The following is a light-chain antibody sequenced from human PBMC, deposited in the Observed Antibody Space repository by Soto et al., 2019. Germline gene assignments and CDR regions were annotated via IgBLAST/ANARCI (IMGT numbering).Light chain of an antibody. J-gene: IGLJ2*01. Sequence: QSVLTQPASVSGSPGQSITISGTGTSSDVGRYNYVSWYQQHPGRAPRLIVYEVINRPAGVSNRFSGSKSGNTASLTISGLHAADDAYYYCCSYTRSSTLLFGGGTKVTVL. CDR3: CSYTRSSTLL. V-gene: IGLV2-14*01. CDR2: EVI. CDR1: SSDVGRYNY.